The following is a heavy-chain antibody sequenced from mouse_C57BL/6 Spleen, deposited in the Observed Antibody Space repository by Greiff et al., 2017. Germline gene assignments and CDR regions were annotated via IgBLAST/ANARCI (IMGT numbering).Heavy chain of an antibody. Sequence: EVMLVESGGGLVKPGGSLKLSCAASGFTFSDYGMHWVRQAPEKGLEWVAYISSGSSTIYYADPVKGRFTISRDNAKNTLFLQMTSLRSEDTAMXYCARPDGAVYFDYWGQGTTLTVSS. V-gene: IGHV5-17*01. CDR3: ARPDGAVYFDY. D-gene: IGHD2-3*01. CDR2: ISSGSSTI. CDR1: GFTFSDYG. J-gene: IGHJ2*01.